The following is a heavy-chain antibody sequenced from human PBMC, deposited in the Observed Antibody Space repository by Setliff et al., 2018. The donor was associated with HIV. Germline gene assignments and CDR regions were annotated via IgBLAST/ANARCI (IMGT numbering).Heavy chain of an antibody. CDR1: GYTFNNYY. D-gene: IGHD3-22*01. Sequence: VASVKVSCKASGYTFNNYYIHWVRQAPGQGLEWMAMMNPSGGKTTYGHKFQGRVTVTRDTSTRTVYLDLSRLASDNTAIYYCARDLYDTSGFLDYWGQGTLVTVSS. CDR2: MNPSGGKT. J-gene: IGHJ4*02. CDR3: ARDLYDTSGFLDY. V-gene: IGHV1-46*02.